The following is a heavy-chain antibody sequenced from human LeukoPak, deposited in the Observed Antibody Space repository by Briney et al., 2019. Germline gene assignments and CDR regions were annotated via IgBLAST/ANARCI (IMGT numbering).Heavy chain of an antibody. CDR3: ASRDCSSTSCAWGAFDI. Sequence: ASVKVSCKASGYTFTSYYMHWVRQAPGQGLEWMGIINPSGGSTSYAQKFQGRVTMTRDTSTSTVYMELSSLRSGDTAVYYCASRDCSSTSCAWGAFDIWGQGTMVTVSS. CDR2: INPSGGST. J-gene: IGHJ3*02. D-gene: IGHD2-2*01. V-gene: IGHV1-46*01. CDR1: GYTFTSYY.